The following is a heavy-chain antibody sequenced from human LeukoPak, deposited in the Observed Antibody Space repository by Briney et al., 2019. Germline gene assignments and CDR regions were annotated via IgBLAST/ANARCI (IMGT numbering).Heavy chain of an antibody. Sequence: PSETLSLTCSAYGGSFGGYFWSWIRQPPGEGRELIGEVKHSGSTNYNPSLKSRVTVSVGTSRTQFSLNLRSVTAADTAVYYCARGPPLAYYGTGGYYFFDYWGQGILVTVSP. CDR1: GGSFGGYF. V-gene: IGHV4-34*01. J-gene: IGHJ4*02. D-gene: IGHD3-22*01. CDR2: VKHSGST. CDR3: ARGPPLAYYGTGGYYFFDY.